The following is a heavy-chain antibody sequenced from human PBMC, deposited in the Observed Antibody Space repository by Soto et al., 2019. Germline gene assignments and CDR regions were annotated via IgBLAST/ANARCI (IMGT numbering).Heavy chain of an antibody. V-gene: IGHV3-33*01. CDR3: ARDYQLQTYRGFDY. J-gene: IGHJ4*02. Sequence: QVQLVESGGGVVQPGRSLRLSCAASGFTFSSYVMHWVRQAPGKGLEWVAVIWYDGSNKYYADSVKGRFTISRDNSKNTLYLQMNSLRAEDTAVYYCARDYQLQTYRGFDYWGQGTLFTVSS. D-gene: IGHD2-2*01. CDR1: GFTFSSYV. CDR2: IWYDGSNK.